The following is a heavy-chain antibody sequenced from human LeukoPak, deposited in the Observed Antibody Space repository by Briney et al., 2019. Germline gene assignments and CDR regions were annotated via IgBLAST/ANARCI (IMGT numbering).Heavy chain of an antibody. CDR3: AQCYDSSGYGY. J-gene: IGHJ4*02. D-gene: IGHD3-22*01. V-gene: IGHV3-23*01. Sequence: PGGSLRLSCAPSGFTFDNYAMTWVRQPPGKGLEWGAGIRGSGGTTFPPDSVKGRFTISRDNSKYTLYLQMKSLRVEDTAVYYCAQCYDSSGYGYWGQGTLVTVSS. CDR2: IRGSGGTT. CDR1: GFTFDNYA.